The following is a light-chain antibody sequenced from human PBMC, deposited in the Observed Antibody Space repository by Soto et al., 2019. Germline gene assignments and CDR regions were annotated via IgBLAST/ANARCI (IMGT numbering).Light chain of an antibody. J-gene: IGKJ1*01. V-gene: IGKV3-15*01. Sequence: EIVMPQSPATLSVSPGERATLSCRASQGVSSNLDWYQQKPGQATRLLIYGASTRATGIPARFSGSGSGTEFPLTISILHAEEFAVYYCQQYNNWPWTFGQGTKVEIK. CDR1: QGVSSN. CDR2: GAS. CDR3: QQYNNWPWT.